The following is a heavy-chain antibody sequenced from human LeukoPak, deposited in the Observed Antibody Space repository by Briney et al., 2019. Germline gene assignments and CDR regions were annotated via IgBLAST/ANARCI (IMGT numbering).Heavy chain of an antibody. CDR2: IYPGGSDT. Sequence: GESLRISCKGSGYTFSSYWIGWVRQMPGKGLGWMGIIYPGGSDTRYSPSLQGRVTISVDASIGTAYLQWSSLKASDTAIYYCARQNDFRLDYWGQGTLVTVPS. CDR3: ARQNDFRLDY. V-gene: IGHV5-51*01. J-gene: IGHJ4*02. D-gene: IGHD3-3*01. CDR1: GYTFSSYW.